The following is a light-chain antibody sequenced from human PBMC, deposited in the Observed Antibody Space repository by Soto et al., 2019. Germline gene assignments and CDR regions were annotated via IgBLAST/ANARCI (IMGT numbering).Light chain of an antibody. CDR3: SSCTSISTVV. V-gene: IGLV2-14*01. CDR2: DVN. J-gene: IGLJ2*01. Sequence: QSVLTQPASVSGSPGQSITISCTGTSSDVGGYNYVSWFQQYPGKAPKLTIYDVNNRPSGVSSRFSGSKSGNTASLTISGLQAEDEADYYCSSCTSISTVVFGGGTKLTVL. CDR1: SSDVGGYNY.